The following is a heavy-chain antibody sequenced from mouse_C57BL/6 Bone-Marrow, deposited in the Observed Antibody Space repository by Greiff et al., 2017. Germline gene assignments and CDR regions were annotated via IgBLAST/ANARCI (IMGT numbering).Heavy chain of an antibody. D-gene: IGHD2-10*02. J-gene: IGHJ3*01. V-gene: IGHV10-3*01. CDR1: GFTFNTYA. CDR3: VRGYGNLFAY. Sequence: EVQLVESGGGLVQPKGSLKLSCAASGFTFNTYAMHWVRQAPGQGLEWVARIRSKSSNYATYSAVSVKDRFTISRDDYHSMLYLQMHNLKTEDTARYYCVRGYGNLFAYWGQRTLVTGSA. CDR2: IRSKSSNYAT.